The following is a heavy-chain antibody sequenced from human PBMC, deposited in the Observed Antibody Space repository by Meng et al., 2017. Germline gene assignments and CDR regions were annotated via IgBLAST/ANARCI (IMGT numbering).Heavy chain of an antibody. Sequence: GGSLRLSCAASGFTFSSYAMSWVRQAPGKGLEWVSAISGSGGSTYYADSVKGRFTISRDNSKNTLYLQMNSLRAEDTAVYYCAKDISPGIAVAGQGNYFDYWGQGTLVTVSS. CDR3: AKDISPGIAVAGQGNYFDY. CDR2: ISGSGGST. CDR1: GFTFSSYA. V-gene: IGHV3-23*01. D-gene: IGHD6-19*01. J-gene: IGHJ4*02.